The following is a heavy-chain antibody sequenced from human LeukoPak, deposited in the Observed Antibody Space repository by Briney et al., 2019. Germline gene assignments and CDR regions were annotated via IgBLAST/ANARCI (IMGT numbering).Heavy chain of an antibody. J-gene: IGHJ4*02. CDR1: GFTFSSYA. D-gene: IGHD5/OR15-5a*01. CDR3: AKRLFDY. CDR2: ISNSDYST. V-gene: IGHV3-23*01. Sequence: GGSLRLSCAASGFTFSSYAMSWVRQAPGKGLEWVSTISNSDYSTYYADSVKGRFTISRANSENTLYLQMNSLRAEDTAVYYCAKRLFDYWGQGTLVTVSS.